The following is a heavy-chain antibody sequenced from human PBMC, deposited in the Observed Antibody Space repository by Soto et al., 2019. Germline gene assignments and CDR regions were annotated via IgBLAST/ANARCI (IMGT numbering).Heavy chain of an antibody. Sequence: QVQLVESGGGVVQPGRSLRLSCAASGFTFSSYAMHWVRQAPGKGLEWVAVISYDGSNKYYADSVKGRFTISRDNSKNTRYQQMNSLRAEDTAVYYCARDYYRFNSGYGFSMEVWGQGTTVTVSS. CDR2: ISYDGSNK. V-gene: IGHV3-30-3*01. J-gene: IGHJ6*02. CDR1: GFTFSSYA. CDR3: ARDYYRFNSGYGFSMEV. D-gene: IGHD5-12*01.